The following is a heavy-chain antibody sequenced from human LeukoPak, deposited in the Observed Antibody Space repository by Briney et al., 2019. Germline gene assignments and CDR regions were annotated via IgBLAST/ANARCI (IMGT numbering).Heavy chain of an antibody. CDR2: INHSGGT. J-gene: IGHJ4*02. CDR3: ARVGRYYDALTGYATGGSPFDY. D-gene: IGHD3-9*01. CDR1: GGSFSGFR. Sequence: SETLSLTCAVSGGSFSGFRWHWIRQPPGKGPEWIGEINHSGGTTYNPSLESRVTISVDTSKIQFSLNLTSMTAADTAVYYCARVGRYYDALTGYATGGSPFDYWGQGTPVTVSS. V-gene: IGHV4-34*01.